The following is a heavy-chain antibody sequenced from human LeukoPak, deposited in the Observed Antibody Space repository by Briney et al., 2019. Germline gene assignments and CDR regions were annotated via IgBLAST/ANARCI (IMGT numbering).Heavy chain of an antibody. CDR2: TSNDESNK. D-gene: IGHD3-3*01. V-gene: IGHV3-30*03. CDR3: ARGTDTKPFWSGYWVDV. CDR1: GFTFSSSA. J-gene: IGHJ6*02. Sequence: GGSLRLSCAASGFTFSSSAMHWVRQAPGKGLEWVAVTSNDESNKYYALSVLGRFTISRDNSKNTLFLQMSSLSAEDTAVYYCARGTDTKPFWSGYWVDVWGQGTTVTVSS.